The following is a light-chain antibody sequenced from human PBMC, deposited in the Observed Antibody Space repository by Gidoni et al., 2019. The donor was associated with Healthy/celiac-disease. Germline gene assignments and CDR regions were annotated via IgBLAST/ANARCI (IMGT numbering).Light chain of an antibody. CDR2: SNN. V-gene: IGLV1-44*01. CDR1: RSNIGSNT. CDR3: AAWDDSLNGVV. Sequence: QSVLAQPPPASVTPGRGGTIPCSGSRSNIGSNTVNWFQQLPGTAPKLLIYSNNQVPSVVPDRFSGSKSGTSASLAISGLQSEDEADYYCAAWDDSLNGVVFGGGTKLTV. J-gene: IGLJ2*01.